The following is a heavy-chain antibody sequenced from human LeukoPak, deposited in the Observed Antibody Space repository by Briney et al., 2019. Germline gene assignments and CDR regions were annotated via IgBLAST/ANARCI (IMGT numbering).Heavy chain of an antibody. Sequence: GGSLGLSCGASGFTVRSNYMAWVRQAPGKGLEVVSVIYSGYSTDHADSVKGRCTISRHNPKNTRYLQMNSLRDEATAVYYCAVRYDSSGHYYFDYWGEGTLVTVSS. CDR2: IYSGYST. V-gene: IGHV3-53*04. CDR1: GFTVRSNY. CDR3: AVRYDSSGHYYFDY. J-gene: IGHJ4*02. D-gene: IGHD3-22*01.